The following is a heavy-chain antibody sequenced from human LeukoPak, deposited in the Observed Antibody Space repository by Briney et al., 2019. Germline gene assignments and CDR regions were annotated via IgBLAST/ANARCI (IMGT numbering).Heavy chain of an antibody. CDR3: AGTTAGLFNWFDP. D-gene: IGHD3/OR15-3a*01. Sequence: GSLRLSCVASAFTVSRTYMSWIRQAPGKGLEWVSVIYDDDSTYYADSVKGRFTISRDNSKNTVYLQMNSLRVEDTALYYCAGTTAGLFNWFDPWGQGTLVTVSS. V-gene: IGHV3-66*02. CDR2: IYDDDST. CDR1: AFTVSRTY. J-gene: IGHJ5*02.